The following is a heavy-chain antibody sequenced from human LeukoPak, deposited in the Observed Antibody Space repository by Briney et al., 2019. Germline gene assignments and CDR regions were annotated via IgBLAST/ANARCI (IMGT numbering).Heavy chain of an antibody. CDR3: ARQEIAVAGTMGENYYYYMDV. CDR1: GYSFTSYW. J-gene: IGHJ6*03. CDR2: IYPGDSDT. D-gene: IGHD6-19*01. Sequence: GESLKISCKGSGYSFTSYWIGWVRQMPGKGLEWMGIIYPGDSDTRYSPSFQGQVTISADKSISTAYLQWSSLKASDTAMYYCARQEIAVAGTMGENYYYYMDVWGKGTTVTVSS. V-gene: IGHV5-51*01.